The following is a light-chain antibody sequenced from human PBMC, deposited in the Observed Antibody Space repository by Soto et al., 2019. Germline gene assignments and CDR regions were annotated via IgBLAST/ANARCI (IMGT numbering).Light chain of an antibody. Sequence: ETVLTQSPGTLSLSPGERATLSCRASQTIRSNYLAWYRQTPGQAPRLLIYGASNRATGIADRFSGSGSGTDFTLILSRLEPEDFALYYCQKYGSSPWTFGQGTKVEIK. J-gene: IGKJ1*01. V-gene: IGKV3-20*01. CDR2: GAS. CDR3: QKYGSSPWT. CDR1: QTIRSNY.